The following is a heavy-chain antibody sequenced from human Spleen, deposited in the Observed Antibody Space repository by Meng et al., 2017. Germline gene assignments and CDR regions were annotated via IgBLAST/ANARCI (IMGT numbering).Heavy chain of an antibody. CDR2: INFDGTSV. J-gene: IGHJ4*02. V-gene: IGHV3-74*01. CDR3: ARSLDSDNHFSLDY. Sequence: GGSLRLSCVASGFMFSNHYIHWVRQGPGKGLEWVSRINFDGTSVIYADSVKGRFTISRDNAKNTVYLQMNSLRAEDTAVYFCARSLDSDNHFSLDYWGQGTLVTVSS. CDR1: GFMFSNHY. D-gene: IGHD1-26*01.